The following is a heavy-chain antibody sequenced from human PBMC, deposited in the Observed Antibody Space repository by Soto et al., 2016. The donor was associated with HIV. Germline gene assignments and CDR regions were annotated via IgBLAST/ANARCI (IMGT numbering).Heavy chain of an antibody. CDR2: MNPNSDNT. V-gene: IGHV1-8*03. CDR3: ARVGGXGTTFDYYFDN. D-gene: IGHD1-1*01. CDR1: GYTFTNYD. J-gene: IGHJ4*02. Sequence: QVQLVQSGAEVKKPGASVKVSCRASGYTFTNYDINWVRQAPGQGLEWMGWMNPNSDNTGYAQKFQGRVTFIRNTSINTAYMELRSLRSEDTAVYYCARVGGXGTTFDYYFDNWGQGTLVTVSS.